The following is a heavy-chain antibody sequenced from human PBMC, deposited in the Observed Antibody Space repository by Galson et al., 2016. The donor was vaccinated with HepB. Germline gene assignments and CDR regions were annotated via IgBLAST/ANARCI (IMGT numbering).Heavy chain of an antibody. CDR1: GYTFSTSW. J-gene: IGHJ4*02. CDR2: VRPDDSDT. Sequence: QSGAEVKKPGESLKISCEGSGYTFSTSWIAWVRQRPGKGLEWMAIVRPDDSDTTYSPSFEGQVTVSADRSIRTAYLQWSSLKASESGMYYCARQSSGYFDFWGQGTLVTVSS. D-gene: IGHD3-3*01. CDR3: ARQSSGYFDF. V-gene: IGHV5-51*01.